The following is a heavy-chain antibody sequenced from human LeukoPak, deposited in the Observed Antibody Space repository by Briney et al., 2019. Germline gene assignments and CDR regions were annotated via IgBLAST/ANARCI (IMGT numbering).Heavy chain of an antibody. J-gene: IGHJ6*03. CDR2: IYTSGST. CDR3: ARAPENFYMDV. CDR1: GGSISSGSYY. V-gene: IGHV4-61*02. Sequence: LSLTCTVSGGSISSGSYYWSWIRQPAGKGLEWIGRIYTSGSTNYNPSLKSRVTISVDTSKNQFSLKLSSVTAADTAVYYCARAPENFYMDVWGKGTTVTVSS.